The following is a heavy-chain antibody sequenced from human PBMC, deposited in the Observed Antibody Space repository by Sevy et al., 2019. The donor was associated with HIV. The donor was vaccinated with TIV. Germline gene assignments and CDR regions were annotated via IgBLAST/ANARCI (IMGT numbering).Heavy chain of an antibody. Sequence: SETLSLTCSVSGGSISKIGNDWGWVRQPPGERLEWIGDIFHTGKTNYNPSLKSRVTISLDTSKNQFSLKLSSVTAAYTAVYYCAKIYDYWGPGALVTVSS. CDR1: GGSISKIGND. D-gene: IGHD3-3*01. V-gene: IGHV4-39*01. CDR3: AKIYDY. J-gene: IGHJ4*02. CDR2: IFHTGKT.